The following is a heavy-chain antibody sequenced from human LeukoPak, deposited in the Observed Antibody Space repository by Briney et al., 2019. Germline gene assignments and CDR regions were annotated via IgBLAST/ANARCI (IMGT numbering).Heavy chain of an antibody. V-gene: IGHV4-34*01. CDR2: INHSGST. CDR3: ARDSNSWNYFDN. CDR1: GGSFSGYY. D-gene: IGHD6-13*01. Sequence: SETLSLTCAVYGGSFSGYYWSWIRQPPGKGLEWIGEINHSGSTNYNPSLKSRVTISVDTSKNQFSLKLSSVTAADTAVYYCARDSNSWNYFDNWGQGTLVTVSS. J-gene: IGHJ4*02.